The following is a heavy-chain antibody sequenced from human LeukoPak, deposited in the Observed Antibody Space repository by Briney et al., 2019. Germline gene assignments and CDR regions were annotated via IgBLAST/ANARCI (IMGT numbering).Heavy chain of an antibody. CDR2: INTNTGNP. CDR1: GYTFTSYA. Sequence: APVKVSCKASGYTFTSYAMNWVRQAPGQGLEWMGWINTNTGNPTYAQGFTGRFVFSLDTSVSTAYLQISSLKAEDTAVYYCARVGGSGSLDYYYFDYWGQGTLVTVSS. CDR3: ARVGGSGSLDYYYFDY. V-gene: IGHV7-4-1*02. J-gene: IGHJ4*02. D-gene: IGHD3-10*01.